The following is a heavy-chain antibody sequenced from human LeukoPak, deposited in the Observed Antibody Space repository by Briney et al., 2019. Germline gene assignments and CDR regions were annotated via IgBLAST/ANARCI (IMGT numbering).Heavy chain of an antibody. CDR2: IIPIFGTA. J-gene: IGHJ3*02. V-gene: IGHV1-69*13. Sequence: ASVKVSCKASGGTFSSYAISWVRQAPGQGLEWMGGIIPIFGTANYAQKFQGRVTITADESTSTAYMELSSLRFEDTAVYYCARPQLKYSGSWFGAFDIWGQGTMVTVSS. D-gene: IGHD1-26*01. CDR1: GGTFSSYA. CDR3: ARPQLKYSGSWFGAFDI.